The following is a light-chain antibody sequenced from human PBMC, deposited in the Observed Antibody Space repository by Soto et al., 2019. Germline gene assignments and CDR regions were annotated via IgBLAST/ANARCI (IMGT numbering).Light chain of an antibody. CDR1: QSVGSRW. CDR3: QQYYSSRT. Sequence: EIVLTQSPGTVSLSPGERATLSCRASQSVGSRWLAWYQQKPGQAPRVLIYGGSNRATGIPDRFSGSGSGTDFTLTISRLEPEDFAVYYCQQYYSSRTFGQGTKMEMK. J-gene: IGKJ1*01. V-gene: IGKV3-20*01. CDR2: GGS.